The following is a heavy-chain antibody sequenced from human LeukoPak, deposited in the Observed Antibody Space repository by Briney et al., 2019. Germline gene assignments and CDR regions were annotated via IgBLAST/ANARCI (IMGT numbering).Heavy chain of an antibody. Sequence: PGRCLRLSCEASRFTFTSRWMNCVRQPPGRGLVWVGNINPDGSEKYYVDSARGRFTISRDNTKNSMYLQMNSLRAEDRAVYFCLGAGALGWRQGTMVTV. V-gene: IGHV3-7*01. CDR2: INPDGSEK. D-gene: IGHD1-14*01. CDR3: LGAGALG. J-gene: IGHJ4*02. CDR1: RFTFTSRW.